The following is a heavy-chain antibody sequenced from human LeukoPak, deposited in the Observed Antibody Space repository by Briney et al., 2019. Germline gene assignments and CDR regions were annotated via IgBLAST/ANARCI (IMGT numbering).Heavy chain of an antibody. CDR1: GFTFSSYA. V-gene: IGHV3-23*01. Sequence: PGGSLRLSCAASGFTFSSYAMSWVRQAAGKGLEWVSAISGSGGSTYYADSVKGRFTISRDNSKNTMYLQMNSLRAEDTAVYYCALYPLATITDPFHFDYWGEGTLVTVSS. CDR2: ISGSGGST. CDR3: ALYPLATITDPFHFDY. D-gene: IGHD5-12*01. J-gene: IGHJ4*02.